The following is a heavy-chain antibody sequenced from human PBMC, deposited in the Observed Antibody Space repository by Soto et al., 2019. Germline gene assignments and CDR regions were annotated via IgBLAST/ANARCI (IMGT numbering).Heavy chain of an antibody. Sequence: QVQLVESGGGVVQPGRSLRLSCAASGFTFSSYGMHWVRQAPGKGLEWVAVIWYDGSNKYYADSVKGRFTISRDNSKNTLYLQMNSLRAEDTAVYYCARDWRYYGDLYWYFDLWGRGTLVTVSS. J-gene: IGHJ2*01. V-gene: IGHV3-33*01. CDR1: GFTFSSYG. CDR3: ARDWRYYGDLYWYFDL. D-gene: IGHD4-17*01. CDR2: IWYDGSNK.